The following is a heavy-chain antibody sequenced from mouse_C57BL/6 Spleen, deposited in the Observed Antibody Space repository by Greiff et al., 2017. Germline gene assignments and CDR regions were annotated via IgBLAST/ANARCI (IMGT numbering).Heavy chain of an antibody. V-gene: IGHV1-64*01. CDR3: ARHYGSLYYAMDY. CDR2: IHPNSGST. D-gene: IGHD1-1*01. J-gene: IGHJ4*01. Sequence: VQLQQPGAELVKPGASVKLSCKASGYTFTSYWMHWVKQRPGQGLEWIGMIHPNSGSTNYNEKFKSKATLTVDKSSSTAYMQLSSLTSEDSAVYYCARHYGSLYYAMDYWGQGTSVTVSS. CDR1: GYTFTSYW.